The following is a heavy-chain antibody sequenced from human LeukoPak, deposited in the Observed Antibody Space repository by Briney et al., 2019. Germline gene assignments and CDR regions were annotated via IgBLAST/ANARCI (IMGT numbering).Heavy chain of an antibody. CDR2: IKQDGSEK. CDR3: ARVRIVVVPAAITGAFDI. D-gene: IGHD2-2*02. Sequence: GGSLRLSCAASGFTFSSYWMSWVRQAPGKGLEWVANIKQDGSEKYYVDSVKGRFTISRDNAKNSLYLQMNSLRAEDTAMYYCARVRIVVVPAAITGAFDIWGQGTMVTVSS. J-gene: IGHJ3*02. V-gene: IGHV3-7*01. CDR1: GFTFSSYW.